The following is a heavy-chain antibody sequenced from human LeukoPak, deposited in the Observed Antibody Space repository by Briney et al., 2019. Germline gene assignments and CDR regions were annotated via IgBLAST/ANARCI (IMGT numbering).Heavy chain of an antibody. CDR1: GGSISSYY. Sequence: PSETLSLTCTVSGGSISSYYWSWIRQPAGKGLEWIGRIYTSGSTNYNPSLKSRVTMSVDTSKNQFSLKLSSVTAADTAVYYCARGHIVYDFWSGYYPNWFDPWGQGTLVTVSS. CDR3: ARGHIVYDFWSGYYPNWFDP. J-gene: IGHJ5*02. D-gene: IGHD3-3*01. V-gene: IGHV4-4*07. CDR2: IYTSGST.